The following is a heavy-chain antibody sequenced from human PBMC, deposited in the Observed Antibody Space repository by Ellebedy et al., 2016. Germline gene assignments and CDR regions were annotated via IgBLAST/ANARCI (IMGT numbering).Heavy chain of an antibody. J-gene: IGHJ4*02. CDR2: ISWNSGSI. Sequence: SLKISXAASGFTGDDYAMHWVRQAPGKGLEWVSGISWNSGSIGYADSVKGRFTISRDNSKNTLYLQMNSLRAEDTAVYYCAKDGHPSIAVAGTGSDYWGQGTLFTVSS. CDR3: AKDGHPSIAVAGTGSDY. V-gene: IGHV3-9*01. CDR1: GFTGDDYA. D-gene: IGHD6-19*01.